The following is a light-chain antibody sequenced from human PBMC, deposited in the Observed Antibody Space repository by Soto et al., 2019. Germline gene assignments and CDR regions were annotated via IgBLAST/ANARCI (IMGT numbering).Light chain of an antibody. CDR1: QNINHY. J-gene: IGKJ5*01. CDR3: QQYENLPT. Sequence: DIPMTPSPSSLSASVGDSVTITCQASQNINHYLNWYQQKAERAPKLLIYDATNLEAGVPTMFRGSGSGTDFTFTISRLQPEDIATYYCQQYENLPTFGQGTRLEIK. V-gene: IGKV1-33*01. CDR2: DAT.